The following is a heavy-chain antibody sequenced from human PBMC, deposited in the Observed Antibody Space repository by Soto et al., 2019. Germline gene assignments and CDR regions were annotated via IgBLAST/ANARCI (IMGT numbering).Heavy chain of an antibody. Sequence: ASVKVSCKVSGYTLTELSMHWVRQAPGKGLEWMGGFDPEDGETIYAQKFQGRFTISRDDSTNTLYLQMNSLTTEDTAVYYCTADRVVTTDYAMDVWGLGTTVTVSS. CDR1: GYTLTELS. CDR3: TADRVVTTDYAMDV. V-gene: IGHV1-24*01. J-gene: IGHJ6*02. D-gene: IGHD2-15*01. CDR2: FDPEDGET.